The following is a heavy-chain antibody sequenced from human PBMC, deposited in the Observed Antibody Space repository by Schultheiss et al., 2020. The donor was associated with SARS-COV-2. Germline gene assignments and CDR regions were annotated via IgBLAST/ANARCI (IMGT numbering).Heavy chain of an antibody. CDR3: ARDGYYYDSSGYSLLGYYYYGMDV. D-gene: IGHD3-22*01. CDR1: GYTFTSYG. CDR2: IHGYSGNT. J-gene: IGHJ6*02. V-gene: IGHV1-18*01. Sequence: ASVKVSCKASGYTFTSYGISWVRQAPGQGLEWVGWIHGYSGNTKYAEKVQGRVTMTTDTSTSTAYMELRSLRSDDTAVYYCARDGYYYDSSGYSLLGYYYYGMDVWGQGTTVTVSS.